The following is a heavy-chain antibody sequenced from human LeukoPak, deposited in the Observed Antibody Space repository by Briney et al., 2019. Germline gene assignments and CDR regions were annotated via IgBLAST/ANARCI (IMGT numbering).Heavy chain of an antibody. Sequence: GGSLRLSCAASGFTFSTYSMNWVRQAPGKGLEWVSSISSSSIYIYYADSVKGRFTISRDNAKNTLYLQMNTLRAEDTAVYYCAAHPSSAYWGRGTLVTVSS. CDR1: GFTFSTYS. V-gene: IGHV3-21*04. CDR3: AAHPSSAY. J-gene: IGHJ4*02. D-gene: IGHD6-6*01. CDR2: ISSSSIYI.